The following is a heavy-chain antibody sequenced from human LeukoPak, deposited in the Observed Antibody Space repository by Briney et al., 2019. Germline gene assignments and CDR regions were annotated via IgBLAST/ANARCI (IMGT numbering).Heavy chain of an antibody. Sequence: SETLSLTCTVSGGSISSYYWSWIRQPPGKGLEWIGYIYTSGSTNYNPSLKSRVTISVDTSKNQFSLKLSSVAAADTAVYDCARLVMTTGNWFDPWGQGTLVTVSS. J-gene: IGHJ5*02. CDR3: ARLVMTTGNWFDP. CDR1: GGSISSYY. V-gene: IGHV4-4*09. CDR2: IYTSGST. D-gene: IGHD4-11*01.